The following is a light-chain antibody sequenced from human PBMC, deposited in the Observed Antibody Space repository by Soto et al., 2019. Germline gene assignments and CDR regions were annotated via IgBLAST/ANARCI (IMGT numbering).Light chain of an antibody. CDR3: QLYSPWRT. Sequence: EIVMTQSPANVSLFPGERATLSCRASQSIDSDLAWYQQKTGHVPRILINGASTMAAGVQAMFSGGGSGTVFTLIIIRLQSDDFAFYYCQLYSPWRTFGQGTKVEIK. V-gene: IGKV3-15*01. CDR1: QSIDSD. J-gene: IGKJ1*01. CDR2: GAS.